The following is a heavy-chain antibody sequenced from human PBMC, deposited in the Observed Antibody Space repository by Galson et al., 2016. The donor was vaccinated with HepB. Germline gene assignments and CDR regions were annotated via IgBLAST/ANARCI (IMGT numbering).Heavy chain of an antibody. CDR3: ANIRGL. Sequence: SLRLSCAASGFTLSSYGMSWVRQAPGKGLEWPSYISGSGSDTIYADSLKGRFTISRDNAKNTLYLQMNSLTVDDTAVYYCANIRGLGDQGTLVTVSS. CDR2: ISGSGSDT. CDR1: GFTLSSYG. J-gene: IGHJ4*02. V-gene: IGHV3-23*01. D-gene: IGHD3/OR15-3a*01.